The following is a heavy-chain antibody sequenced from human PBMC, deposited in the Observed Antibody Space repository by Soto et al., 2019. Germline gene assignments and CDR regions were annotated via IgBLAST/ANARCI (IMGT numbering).Heavy chain of an antibody. J-gene: IGHJ6*02. V-gene: IGHV5-10-1*01. CDR3: ARYCSSSSCSQLYGMDV. D-gene: IGHD2-15*01. Sequence: GESLKISCKGSGYSFTKYWIIWVRQVPGKGLEWMGRIDTSYSYSHYSPSFQGHVTISVDKSISTGYLQWSSLKASDTAMYYCARYCSSSSCSQLYGMDVWGQGTTVTVSS. CDR1: GYSFTKYW. CDR2: IDTSYSYS.